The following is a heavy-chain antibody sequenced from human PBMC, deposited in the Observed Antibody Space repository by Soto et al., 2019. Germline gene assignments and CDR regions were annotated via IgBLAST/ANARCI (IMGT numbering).Heavy chain of an antibody. V-gene: IGHV1-8*01. D-gene: IGHD2-8*01. CDR2: MNPNSGNT. Sequence: ASVKVSCKASGYTFTSYDINWVRQATGQGLEWMGWMNPNSGNTGYAQKFQGRVTMTRNTSISTAYMELSSLRSEDTAVYYCALMLYAPQRYYYYGMDVWGQGTTVTVSS. J-gene: IGHJ6*02. CDR3: ALMLYAPQRYYYYGMDV. CDR1: GYTFTSYD.